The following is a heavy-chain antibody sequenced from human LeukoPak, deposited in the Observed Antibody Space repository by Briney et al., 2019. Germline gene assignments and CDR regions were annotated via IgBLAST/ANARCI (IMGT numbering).Heavy chain of an antibody. CDR3: ATRRGYSYGYLDAFDI. CDR1: GYTLTELS. V-gene: IGHV1-24*01. J-gene: IGHJ3*02. CDR2: FDPEDGET. D-gene: IGHD5-18*01. Sequence: ASVKVSYKVSGYTLTELSMHWVRQAPGKGLEWMGGFDPEDGETIYAQKFQGRVTMTEDTSTDTAYMELSSLRSEDTAVYYCATRRGYSYGYLDAFDIWGQGTMVTVSS.